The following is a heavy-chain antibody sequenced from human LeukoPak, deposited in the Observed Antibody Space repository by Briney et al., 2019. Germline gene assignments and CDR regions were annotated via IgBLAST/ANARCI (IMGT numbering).Heavy chain of an antibody. CDR2: ISAYNGNT. CDR1: GYTFTGYY. Sequence: ASVKVSCKASGYTFTGYYMHWVRQAPGQGLEWMGWISAYNGNTNYAQKLQGRVTMTTDTSTSTAYMELRSLRSDDTAVYYCARAYYYDSSGYYDYWGQGTLVTVSS. D-gene: IGHD3-22*01. J-gene: IGHJ4*02. V-gene: IGHV1-18*04. CDR3: ARAYYYDSSGYYDY.